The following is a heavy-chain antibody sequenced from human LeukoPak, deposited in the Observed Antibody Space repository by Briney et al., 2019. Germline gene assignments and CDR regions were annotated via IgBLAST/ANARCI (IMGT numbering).Heavy chain of an antibody. Sequence: GGSLRLSCAASGFTFSSYGMHWVRQAPGKGLEWVAVISYDGGNKYYADSVKGRFTISRDNSKNTLYLQMNSLRAEDTAVYYCAKEDVSSGYFDYWGQGTLVTVSS. D-gene: IGHD6-19*01. CDR3: AKEDVSSGYFDY. V-gene: IGHV3-30*18. CDR1: GFTFSSYG. J-gene: IGHJ4*02. CDR2: ISYDGGNK.